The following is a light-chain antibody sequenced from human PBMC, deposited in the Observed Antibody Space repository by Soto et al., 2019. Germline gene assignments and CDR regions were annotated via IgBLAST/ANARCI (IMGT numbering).Light chain of an antibody. CDR2: DAS. V-gene: IGKV3-15*01. CDR3: QQYNNWPRT. J-gene: IGKJ1*01. Sequence: EIVMTQSPATLSVSPGERATLSCRASQSVSSSLAWYHQKPGQAPRLLIYDASTRATGIPARFSGSGSGTEFTLTISSLQSEDFAVYYCQQYNNWPRTCGQGTKGDIK. CDR1: QSVSSS.